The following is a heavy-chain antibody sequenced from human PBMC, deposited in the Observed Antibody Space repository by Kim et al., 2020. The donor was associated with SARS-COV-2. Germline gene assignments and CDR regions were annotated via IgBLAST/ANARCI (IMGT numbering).Heavy chain of an antibody. V-gene: IGHV3-23*01. D-gene: IGHD3-16*01. J-gene: IGHJ4*02. Sequence: FYGDAVKGRFTISRDDSKNALYLQMNSLGAEDTARFYGGRGGGIGGDFNYWGQGTLVTVSS. CDR3: GRGGGIGGDFNY.